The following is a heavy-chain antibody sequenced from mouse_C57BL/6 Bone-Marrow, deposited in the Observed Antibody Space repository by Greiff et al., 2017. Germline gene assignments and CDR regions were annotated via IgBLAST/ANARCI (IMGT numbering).Heavy chain of an antibody. CDR3: ARDLKSNSFAY. Sequence: QVQLQQPGAELVRPGTSVKLSCKASGYTFTSYWMHWVKQRPGQGLEWIGVIDPSDSYTNYNQKFKGKATLTVDTSSSTAYMQRSSLTSADSAVYYCARDLKSNSFAYWGQGTLFTVSA. V-gene: IGHV1-59*01. CDR2: IDPSDSYT. J-gene: IGHJ3*01. D-gene: IGHD2-5*01. CDR1: GYTFTSYW.